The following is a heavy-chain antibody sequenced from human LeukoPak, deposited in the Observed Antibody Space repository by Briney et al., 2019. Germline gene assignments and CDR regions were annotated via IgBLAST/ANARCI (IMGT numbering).Heavy chain of an antibody. D-gene: IGHD6-19*01. Sequence: GGSLRLSCAASGFTFSSYGMHWVRQAPGKGLEWVAVISYDGSNKYYADSVKGRFTISRDNSKNTLYLQMNSLRAEDTAVYYCATMAGTLDYWGQGTLVTVSS. CDR1: GFTFSSYG. CDR2: ISYDGSNK. J-gene: IGHJ4*02. CDR3: ATMAGTLDY. V-gene: IGHV3-30*03.